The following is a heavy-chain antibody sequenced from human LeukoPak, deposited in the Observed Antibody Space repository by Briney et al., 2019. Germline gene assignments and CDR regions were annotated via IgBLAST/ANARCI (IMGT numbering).Heavy chain of an antibody. Sequence: AAVKVSCKASGYTFTSYGISWVRQAPGEGVWWMGWISAYNGNTNYAQKLQGRGTMTTDTSTSTVDMELRSLRSDDTAVYYCARVTALYYYMDVWGKGTTVTVSS. CDR3: ARVTALYYYMDV. CDR2: ISAYNGNT. V-gene: IGHV1-18*01. J-gene: IGHJ6*03. CDR1: GYTFTSYG.